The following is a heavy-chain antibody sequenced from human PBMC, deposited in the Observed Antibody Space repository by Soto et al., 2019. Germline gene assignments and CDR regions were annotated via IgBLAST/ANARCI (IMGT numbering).Heavy chain of an antibody. CDR3: AREDPFAAETKEPHFDY. J-gene: IGHJ4*02. CDR2: ISGSGCNT. Sequence: EVQLLESGGDLVQPGGSLRLSCAASGFTFSRCAMSWVRQAPGKGLEWVSAISGSGCNTYYTDSVKGRFTISRDNSKNTLYPQMNGLRVEDTAAYYCAREDPFAAETKEPHFDYWGQGILVTVSS. V-gene: IGHV3-23*01. CDR1: GFTFSRCA. D-gene: IGHD4-17*01.